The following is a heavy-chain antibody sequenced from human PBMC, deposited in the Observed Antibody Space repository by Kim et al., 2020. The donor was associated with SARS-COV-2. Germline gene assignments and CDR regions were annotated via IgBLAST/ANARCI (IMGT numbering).Heavy chain of an antibody. D-gene: IGHD3-10*01. V-gene: IGHV4-39*07. CDR1: GGSISSSSYY. J-gene: IGHJ4*02. CDR2: IYYSGST. CDR3: ARGPTELYGSGSWLDY. Sequence: SETLSLTCTVSGGSISSSSYYWGWIRQPPGKGLEWIGSIYYSGSTYYNPSLKSRVTISVDTSKNQFSLKLSSVTAADTAVYYCARGPTELYGSGSWLDYWGQGTLVTVSS.